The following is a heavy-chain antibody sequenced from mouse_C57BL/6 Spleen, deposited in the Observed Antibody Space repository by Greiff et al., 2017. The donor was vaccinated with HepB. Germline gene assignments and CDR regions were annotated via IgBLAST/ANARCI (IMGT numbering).Heavy chain of an antibody. CDR1: GYTFTSYW. CDR2: INPSNGGT. Sequence: QVQLKQPGTELVKPGASVKLSCKASGYTFTSYWMHWVKQRPGQGLEWIGNINPSNGGTNYNEKFKSKATLTVDKSSSTAYMQLSSLTSEDSAVYYCARDPTGHEGGYYFDYWGQGTTLTVSS. D-gene: IGHD4-1*02. CDR3: ARDPTGHEGGYYFDY. V-gene: IGHV1-53*01. J-gene: IGHJ2*01.